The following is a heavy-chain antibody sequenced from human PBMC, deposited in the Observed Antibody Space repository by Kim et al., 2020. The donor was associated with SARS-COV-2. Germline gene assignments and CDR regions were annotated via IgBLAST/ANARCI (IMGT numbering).Heavy chain of an antibody. CDR2: INGGNGNT. V-gene: IGHV1-3*01. CDR1: GYTFDTYA. D-gene: IGHD3-10*01. Sequence: ASVKVSCKASGYTFDTYALYWVRQAPGQRFEWMGWINGGNGNTRYSQNFQGRVTITRDTSATTAYMELSSLTSKDTAVYYCAREGSGRYNWLDPWGQGTLVTVSS. J-gene: IGHJ5*02. CDR3: AREGSGRYNWLDP.